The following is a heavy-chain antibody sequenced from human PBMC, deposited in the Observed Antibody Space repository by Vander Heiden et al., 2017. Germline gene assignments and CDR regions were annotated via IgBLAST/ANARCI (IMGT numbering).Heavy chain of an antibody. CDR2: ISSSGSTI. CDR1: GFTFSDYY. CDR3: ARDTRVGAPAYYGMDV. V-gene: IGHV3-11*01. D-gene: IGHD1-26*01. J-gene: IGHJ6*02. Sequence: QVQLVESGGGLVKPGGSLRLSCEASGFTFSDYYLSWIRQAPGKGLEWVSYISSSGSTIYYADSVKGRFTISRDNAKNSLYLQMNSLRAEDTAVYYCARDTRVGAPAYYGMDVWGQGTTVTVSS.